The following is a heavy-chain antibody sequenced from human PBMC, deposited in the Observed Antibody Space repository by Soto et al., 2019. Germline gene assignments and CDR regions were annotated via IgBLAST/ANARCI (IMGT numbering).Heavy chain of an antibody. CDR3: AREYCGGGKCPGWFYLEH. CDR2: ISSSSSYI. Sequence: PGGSLRLSCAASGFTFSSFSMNWVRQAPGKGLGWVSSISSSSSYIYYADSVKGRFTISRDNAKNSLYLQMNSLRAEDTAVYYCAREYCGGGKCPGWFYLEHWGQGIQVTVSS. CDR1: GFTFSSFS. J-gene: IGHJ1*01. V-gene: IGHV3-21*01. D-gene: IGHD2-15*01.